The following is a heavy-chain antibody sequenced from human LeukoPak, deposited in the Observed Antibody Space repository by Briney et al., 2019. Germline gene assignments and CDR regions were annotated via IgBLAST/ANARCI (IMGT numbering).Heavy chain of an antibody. D-gene: IGHD2-15*01. V-gene: IGHV3-30*02. Sequence: GGSLRLSCAASGFAFSSYGMHWVRQAPGKGLEWVAFIRYDGSNKYYADSVKGRFTISRDNSKNTLYLQMNSLRAEDTAVYYCAKTAAIVVVVAANDYWGQGTLVTVSS. CDR1: GFAFSSYG. CDR2: IRYDGSNK. J-gene: IGHJ4*02. CDR3: AKTAAIVVVVAANDY.